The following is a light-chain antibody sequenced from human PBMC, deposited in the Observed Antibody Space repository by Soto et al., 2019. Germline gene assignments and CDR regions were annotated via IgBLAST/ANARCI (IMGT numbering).Light chain of an antibody. J-gene: IGLJ1*01. CDR1: SSDVGGYNY. CDR3: SSYTSSSTYV. Sequence: QSVLTQPASVSGSPGQSITISCTGTSSDVGGYNYVSWYQQQHPGKAPKLLIFDVSNRPSGVSNRLSGSKSANTASLTISGLQSEDEADYYCSSYTSSSTYVFGTGTKVTVL. V-gene: IGLV2-14*03. CDR2: DVS.